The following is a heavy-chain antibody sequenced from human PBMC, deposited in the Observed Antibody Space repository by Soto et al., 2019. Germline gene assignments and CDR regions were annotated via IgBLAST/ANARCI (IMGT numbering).Heavy chain of an antibody. J-gene: IGHJ4*02. Sequence: EVQLLESGGGLVQPGGSLRLSCAASGFTFSTYPMIWVRQVPGKGLEGVSSISGSGGSTYYTDSVRGRFTISRDNSKNTVYLQMNSLRAEDTAVYYCAKRGRGAVAFDYWGQGTLVTVSS. CDR1: GFTFSTYP. CDR2: ISGSGGST. V-gene: IGHV3-23*01. CDR3: AKRGRGAVAFDY. D-gene: IGHD6-19*01.